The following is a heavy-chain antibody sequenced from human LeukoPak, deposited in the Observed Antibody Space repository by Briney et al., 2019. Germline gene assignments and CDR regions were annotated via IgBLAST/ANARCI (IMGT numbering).Heavy chain of an antibody. D-gene: IGHD3-3*01. V-gene: IGHV4-34*01. CDR2: INHSGST. Sequence: SETLSLTCAVYGGSFSGYYWSWIRQPPGKGLEWIGEINHSGSTNYNPSLKSRVTISVDTSKNQFSLKLSSVTAADTAVYYCARVLFWSGYPIFDYYYYYGMDIWGQGTTVTVSS. J-gene: IGHJ6*02. CDR1: GGSFSGYY. CDR3: ARVLFWSGYPIFDYYYYYGMDI.